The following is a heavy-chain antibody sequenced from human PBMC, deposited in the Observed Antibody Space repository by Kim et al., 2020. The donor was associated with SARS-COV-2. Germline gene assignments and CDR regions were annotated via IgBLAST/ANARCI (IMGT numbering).Heavy chain of an antibody. Sequence: GGSLRLSCAASGFTFSSYSMNWVRQAPGKGLEWVSSISSSSSYIYYADSVKGRFTISRDNAKNSLYLQMNSLRAEDTAVYYCGHSGGSHTYYFDYWGQGTLVTVSS. J-gene: IGHJ4*02. CDR1: GFTFSSYS. CDR2: ISSSSSYI. CDR3: GHSGGSHTYYFDY. D-gene: IGHD2-15*01. V-gene: IGHV3-21*01.